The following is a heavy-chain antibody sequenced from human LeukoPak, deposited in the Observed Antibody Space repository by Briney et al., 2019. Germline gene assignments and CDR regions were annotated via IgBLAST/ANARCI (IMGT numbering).Heavy chain of an antibody. CDR3: ARGNYGSGSYYQNNWFDP. CDR1: GFTFSSYG. V-gene: IGHV3-33*01. Sequence: GGSLRLSCAASGFTFSSYGMHWVRQAPGKGLEWVAVIWYDGSNKYYADSVKGRFTISRDNSKNTLHLQMNSLRAEDTAVYYCARGNYGSGSYYQNNWFDPWGQGTLVTVSS. CDR2: IWYDGSNK. J-gene: IGHJ5*02. D-gene: IGHD3-10*01.